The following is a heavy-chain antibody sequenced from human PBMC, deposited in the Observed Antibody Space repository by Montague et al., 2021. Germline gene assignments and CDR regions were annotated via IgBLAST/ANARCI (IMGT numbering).Heavy chain of an antibody. V-gene: IGHV3-7*01. CDR1: GFTFSNYW. CDR2: IKQDGSEK. J-gene: IGHJ4*02. CDR3: ARDQGQGYCGGDCYVGLDY. D-gene: IGHD2-21*01. Sequence: SLRLSCAASGFTFSNYWMSWVRQAPGKGLGWVANIKQDGSEKHYXDPVKGRFTISRDNAKNSLYLQMNSLRAEDTAVYFCARDQGQGYCGGDCYVGLDYWGQGTLVTVSS.